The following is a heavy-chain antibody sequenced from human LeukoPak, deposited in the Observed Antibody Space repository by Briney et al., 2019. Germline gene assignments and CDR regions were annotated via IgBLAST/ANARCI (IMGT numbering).Heavy chain of an antibody. CDR3: ARWYSSGWYSDY. V-gene: IGHV3-21*06. CDR1: GFSFSTYS. CDR2: VSGTSEYI. D-gene: IGHD6-19*01. Sequence: GGSLRLSCAASGFSFSTYSMIWVRQAPGKGLEWVSSVSGTSEYIYYADSVRGRFTISRDNAKNTVHLQMNSLGAEDTAVYYCARWYSSGWYSDYWGQGTLVTVSS. J-gene: IGHJ4*02.